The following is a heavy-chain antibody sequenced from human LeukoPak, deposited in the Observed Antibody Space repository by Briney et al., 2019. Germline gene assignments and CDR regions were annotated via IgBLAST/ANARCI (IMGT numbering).Heavy chain of an antibody. CDR3: TRDREHGTQDS. CDR1: GGSFSGYY. V-gene: IGHV4-34*01. Sequence: PSETLSLTCAVYGGSFSGYYWSWIRQPPGKGLEWIGEINHSGSTNYNPSLKSRVTISVDTSKNQFSLNLNSVTAADTAVYFCTRDREHGTQDSWGQGTLVTAS. D-gene: IGHD1-26*01. CDR2: INHSGST. J-gene: IGHJ4*02.